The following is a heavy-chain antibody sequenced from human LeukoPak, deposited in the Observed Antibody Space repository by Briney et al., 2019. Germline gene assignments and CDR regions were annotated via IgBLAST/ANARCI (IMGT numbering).Heavy chain of an antibody. CDR1: GFTFSSYG. V-gene: IGHV3-33*01. CDR2: IWYDGSNK. D-gene: IGHD3-3*01. CDR3: ARDRAYDFWSGFRPTMRWADY. J-gene: IGHJ4*02. Sequence: PGGSLRLSCAASGFTFSSYGMHWVRQAPGKGLEWVAVIWYDGSNKYYADSVKGRFTISRDNSKNTLYLQMNSLRAEDTAVYYCARDRAYDFWSGFRPTMRWADYWGQGTLVTVSS.